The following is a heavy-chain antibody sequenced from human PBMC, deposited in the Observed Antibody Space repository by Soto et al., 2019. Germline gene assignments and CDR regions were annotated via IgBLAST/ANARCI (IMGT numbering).Heavy chain of an antibody. CDR3: AREDYYDSSGYYYALDY. CDR1: GGTFSSYA. V-gene: IGHV1-69*06. J-gene: IGHJ4*02. CDR2: IIPIFGTA. Sequence: QVQLVQSGAEVKKPGSSVKVSCKASGGTFSSYAISWVRQAPGQGLEWMGGIIPIFGTANYAQKFQCRVTITADKSTSTAYMELSSLRSEDTAVYYCAREDYYDSSGYYYALDYWGQGTLVTVSS. D-gene: IGHD3-22*01.